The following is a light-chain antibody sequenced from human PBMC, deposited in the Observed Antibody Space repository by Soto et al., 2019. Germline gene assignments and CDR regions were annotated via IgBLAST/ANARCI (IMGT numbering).Light chain of an antibody. J-gene: IGKJ2*01. V-gene: IGKV1-5*03. CDR3: QQYNTYFPYT. Sequence: DIQMTQSPSTLSACVGDRVTITCRASQSVTNWLTWYQQKPERAPKVLIYQASNLQDGVPSRFSGSGSGTEFTLTINSLQPDDFAIYYCQQYNTYFPYTFGQGTRLEIK. CDR1: QSVTNW. CDR2: QAS.